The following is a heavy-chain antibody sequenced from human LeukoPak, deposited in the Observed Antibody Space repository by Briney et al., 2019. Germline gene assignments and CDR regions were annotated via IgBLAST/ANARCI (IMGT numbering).Heavy chain of an antibody. CDR3: ARGIAAAEVWFDP. CDR1: GYTFTSYD. CDR2: MNPNSSNT. J-gene: IGHJ5*02. V-gene: IGHV1-8*01. Sequence: GASVKVSCKASGYTFTSYDINWVRQATGQGLEWMGWMNPNSSNTGYAQKFQGRVTMTRNTSISTAYMELSSLRSEDTAVYYCARGIAAAEVWFDPWGQGTLVTVSS. D-gene: IGHD6-13*01.